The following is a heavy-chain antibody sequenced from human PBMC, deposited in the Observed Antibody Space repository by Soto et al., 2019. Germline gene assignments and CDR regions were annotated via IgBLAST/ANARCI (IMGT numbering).Heavy chain of an antibody. V-gene: IGHV4-31*03. CDR1: GGSISSGGYY. Sequence: QVQLQESGPGLVKPSQTLSLTCTVSGGSISSGGYYWSWIRQHPGKGLEWIGYIYYSGSTYYNPSLKSRVTISVDTSKNQFSLKLSSVTAADTAVYYCARDQAAVAGTNSYYYYYGMDVWGQGTTVTVSS. CDR2: IYYSGST. D-gene: IGHD6-19*01. CDR3: ARDQAAVAGTNSYYYYYGMDV. J-gene: IGHJ6*02.